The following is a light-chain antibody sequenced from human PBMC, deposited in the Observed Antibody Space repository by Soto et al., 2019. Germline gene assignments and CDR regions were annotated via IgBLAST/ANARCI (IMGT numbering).Light chain of an antibody. CDR2: EVS. CDR3: SSYSSSSTLV. J-gene: IGLJ1*01. Sequence: QSVLAQPASVSGSPGQSSTIACTGTSSDVGGYDYVSWFQQNPRKAPKLIIFEVSNRPSGVSYRFSCSKSGNTASLAISGLEAEDEATYYCSSYSSSSTLVFGTGTKVTVL. CDR1: SSDVGGYDY. V-gene: IGLV2-14*01.